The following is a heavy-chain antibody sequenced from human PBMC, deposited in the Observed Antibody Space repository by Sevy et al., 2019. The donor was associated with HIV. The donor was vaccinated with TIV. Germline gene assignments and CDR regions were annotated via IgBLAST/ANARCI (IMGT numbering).Heavy chain of an antibody. CDR3: ASDVEFYDSGDYGPAFMPDF. V-gene: IGHV3-33*01. CDR1: GFTFSSFG. D-gene: IGHD4-17*01. Sequence: GGSLRLSCAASGFTFSSFGMHWVRQAPGKGLEWVAVIWFDGSNTYYADSVKGRFTISGDIAKNTLHLQMNSLRAEDTAVYYFASDVEFYDSGDYGPAFMPDFWGHGTLVTVSS. J-gene: IGHJ4*01. CDR2: IWFDGSNT.